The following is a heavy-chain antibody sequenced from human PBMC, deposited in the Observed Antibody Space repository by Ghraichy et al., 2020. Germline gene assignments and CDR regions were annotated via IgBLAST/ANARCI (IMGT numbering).Heavy chain of an antibody. CDR2: IYHSGST. Sequence: SETLSLTCAVSGGSISSSNWWSWVRQPPGKGLEWIGEIYHSGSTNYNPSLKSRVTISVDKSKNQFSLKLSSVTAADTAVYYCARDWGIIVAPKSPRYYYGMDVWGQGTTVTVSS. CDR3: ARDWGIIVAPKSPRYYYGMDV. CDR1: GGSISSSNW. J-gene: IGHJ6*02. D-gene: IGHD5-12*01. V-gene: IGHV4-4*02.